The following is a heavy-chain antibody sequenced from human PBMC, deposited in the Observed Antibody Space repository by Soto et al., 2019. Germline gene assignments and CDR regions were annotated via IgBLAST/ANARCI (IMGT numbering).Heavy chain of an antibody. V-gene: IGHV3-30*18. CDR2: ISYDGSNK. CDR3: AKEPQPGDTAMGFDY. J-gene: IGHJ4*02. Sequence: QPGGSLRLSCAASGFTFSSYGMHWVRQAPGKGLEWVAVISYDGSNKYYADSVKGRFTISRDNSKNTLYLQMNSLRAEDTAVYYCAKEPQPGDTAMGFDYWGQGTLVTVSS. CDR1: GFTFSSYG. D-gene: IGHD5-18*01.